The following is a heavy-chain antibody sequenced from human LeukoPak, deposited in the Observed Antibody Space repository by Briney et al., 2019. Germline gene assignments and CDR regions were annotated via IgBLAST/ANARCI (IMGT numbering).Heavy chain of an antibody. V-gene: IGHV4-34*01. Sequence: SETLSLTCTIRGGSINGYSWSWIRQTPEKGLEWIVEIHHSGTTNYRPSLKSRVTISFDKSKNQFSLTMTSVTAADTAVYYCTRQSGTVTPIDYWGQGTLVTVSS. CDR3: TRQSGTVTPIDY. CDR2: IHHSGTT. J-gene: IGHJ4*02. CDR1: GGSINGYS. D-gene: IGHD4-17*01.